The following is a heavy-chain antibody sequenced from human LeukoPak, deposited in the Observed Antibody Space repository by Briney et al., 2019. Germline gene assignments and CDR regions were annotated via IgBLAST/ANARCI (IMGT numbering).Heavy chain of an antibody. V-gene: IGHV3-30*02. CDR3: AKVAYGGNSYFDY. Sequence: GGSLRLSCAASGFTFSSYSMNWVRQAPGKGLEWVAVIWYDGSNKYYADSVKGRFTISRDNSKNTLYLQMNSLRAEDTAVYYCAKVAYGGNSYFDYWGQGTLVTVSS. J-gene: IGHJ4*02. CDR2: IWYDGSNK. CDR1: GFTFSSYS. D-gene: IGHD4-23*01.